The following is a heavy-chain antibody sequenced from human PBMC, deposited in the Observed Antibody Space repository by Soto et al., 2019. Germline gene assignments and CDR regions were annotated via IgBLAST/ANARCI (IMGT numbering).Heavy chain of an antibody. CDR3: AKTSIVRATIGDFDD. J-gene: IGHJ4*02. D-gene: IGHD1-26*01. V-gene: IGHV3-23*01. Sequence: GGSLRLSCAASGFTFRNHAMSWVRQAPGKGLEWVSAISGSGDNTNDADSVKGRFTISRDNSKNTLYLQMNSLRAEDTAVYYCAKTSIVRATIGDFDDWGQGTLVTVSS. CDR1: GFTFRNHA. CDR2: ISGSGDNT.